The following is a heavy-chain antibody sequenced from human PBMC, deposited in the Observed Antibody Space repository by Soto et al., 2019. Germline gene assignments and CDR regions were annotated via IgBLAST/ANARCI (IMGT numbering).Heavy chain of an antibody. CDR2: IYYSGST. V-gene: IGHV4-39*01. J-gene: IGHJ2*01. Sequence: PSETLSLTCTVSGGSISSSSYYWGWIRQPPGKRLEWIGSIYYSGSTYYNPSLKSRVTISVDTSKNQFSLKLSSVTAADTAVYYCARPATGYWYFDLWGRGTMVTVSS. CDR3: ARPATGYWYFDL. CDR1: GGSISSSSYY.